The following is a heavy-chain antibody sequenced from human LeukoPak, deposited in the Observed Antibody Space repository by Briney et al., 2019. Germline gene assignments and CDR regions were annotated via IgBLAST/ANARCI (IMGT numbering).Heavy chain of an antibody. V-gene: IGHV3-21*01. Sequence: GGSLRLSCVASGFTFNTYTLNWVRQAPGKGLEWIASISSRSDYKYYAPSVRGHFTISRDNAKKSLYLQMNSLRAEDTAVYYCAELGITMIGGVWGKGTTVTISS. CDR1: GFTFNTYT. J-gene: IGHJ6*04. D-gene: IGHD3-10*02. CDR3: AELGITMIGGV. CDR2: ISSRSDYK.